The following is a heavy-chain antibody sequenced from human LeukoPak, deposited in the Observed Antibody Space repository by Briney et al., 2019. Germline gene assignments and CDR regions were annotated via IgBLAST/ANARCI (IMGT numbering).Heavy chain of an antibody. CDR3: TRGSSGRRDN. D-gene: IGHD6-19*01. J-gene: IGHJ4*02. V-gene: IGHV1-8*01. Sequence: ASVKVSCKASGYTFTSCDINWVRQATGQGLEWMGWMNPNSGNTGYGQSFQGRITMARDISIGTAYMELSNLTSEDTAIYYCTRGSSGRRDNWGKGTLVTVSA. CDR2: MNPNSGNT. CDR1: GYTFTSCD.